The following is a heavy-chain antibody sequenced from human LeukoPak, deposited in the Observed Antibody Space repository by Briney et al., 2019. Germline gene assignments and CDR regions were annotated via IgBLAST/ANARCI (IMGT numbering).Heavy chain of an antibody. D-gene: IGHD2-2*01. CDR2: IYYSGNT. CDR3: ARVSGRYCSSTGCRDLVKFDR. CDR1: GGSITSAY. V-gene: IGHV4-59*12. J-gene: IGHJ4*02. Sequence: PSETLSLTCTVSGGSITSAYWSWIRQPPGKGLEWIGYIYYSGNTNYNPSLKSRITISVDTSKNRFSLKLTSVTAADTAVYYCARVSGRYCSSTGCRDLVKFDRWGQGTLVTVSS.